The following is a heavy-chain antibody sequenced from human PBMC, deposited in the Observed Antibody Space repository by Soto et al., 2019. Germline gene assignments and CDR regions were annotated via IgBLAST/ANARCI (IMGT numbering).Heavy chain of an antibody. D-gene: IGHD2-21*02. CDR1: GFTFSSYA. Sequence: PGGSLRLSCAASGFTFSSYAMSWVRQAPGKGLEWVSGISGTGDSTYYADSVKGRFTISRDNSKNTLYLHMNSLRGEDTALYLCAKAGTPTSVVVTARLDTWGQGTLVTVSS. J-gene: IGHJ5*02. V-gene: IGHV3-23*01. CDR3: AKAGTPTSVVVTARLDT. CDR2: ISGTGDST.